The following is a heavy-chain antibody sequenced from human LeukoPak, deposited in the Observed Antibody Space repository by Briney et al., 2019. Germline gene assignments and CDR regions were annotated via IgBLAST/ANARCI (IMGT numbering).Heavy chain of an antibody. CDR3: ARGPGAFPYFFDN. CDR1: GFTFNNYA. V-gene: IGHV3-23*01. J-gene: IGHJ4*02. CDR2: ISGDGVSP. Sequence: PGGSLRLSCAASGFTFNNYALAWVRQTPEKGLECVSAISGDGVSPYYVDSVRGRFTISRDNSKNTLYLQMHSLRVEDTAVYFCARGPGAFPYFFDNWGQGTLVTVSS. D-gene: IGHD4/OR15-4a*01.